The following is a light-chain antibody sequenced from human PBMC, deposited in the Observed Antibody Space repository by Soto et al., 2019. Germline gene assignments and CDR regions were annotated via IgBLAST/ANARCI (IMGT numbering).Light chain of an antibody. CDR3: APWDGNLRAVV. J-gene: IGLJ2*01. CDR1: SSNIGNYY. V-gene: IGLV1-51*02. Sequence: QTVLTQPPSVSAAPGQKVTISCSGSSSNIGNYYVCWYQHLPGTAPKFLIYENDKRPSGIPDRFSGSKSGTSATLDITGLQTGDEADYYCAPWDGNLRAVVFGGGTKLTVL. CDR2: END.